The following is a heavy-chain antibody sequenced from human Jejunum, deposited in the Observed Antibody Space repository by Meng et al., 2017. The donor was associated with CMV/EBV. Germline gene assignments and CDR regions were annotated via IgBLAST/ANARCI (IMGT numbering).Heavy chain of an antibody. J-gene: IGHJ4*02. CDR1: GFRFTNYW. V-gene: IGHV3-7*01. D-gene: IGHD6-6*01. Sequence: AVSGFRFTNYWMTWVRQAPGKGLEWVANINQDGRVKYYGDSVKGRFTASRNNAKNLLYLEMNSLRAEDTAVYYCARIGYTSSSEDFWGQGTLVTVSS. CDR2: INQDGRVK. CDR3: ARIGYTSSSEDF.